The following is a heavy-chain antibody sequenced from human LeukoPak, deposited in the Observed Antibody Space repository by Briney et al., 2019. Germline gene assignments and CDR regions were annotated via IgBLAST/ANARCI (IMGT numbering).Heavy chain of an antibody. V-gene: IGHV3-21*01. CDR3: VRGFDGTNAFDL. Sequence: GGSLRLSCAASGFTFSSYSMNWVRQAPGKGLEWVSSISSSSSYIYYADSVKGRFTISRDNGRNSLFLQMGSLRVEDTAVYYCVRGFDGTNAFDLWGQGTMVTVSS. J-gene: IGHJ3*01. CDR1: GFTFSSYS. D-gene: IGHD3-9*01. CDR2: ISSSSSYI.